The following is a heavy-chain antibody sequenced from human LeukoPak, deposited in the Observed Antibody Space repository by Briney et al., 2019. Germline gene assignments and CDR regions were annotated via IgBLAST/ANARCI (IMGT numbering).Heavy chain of an antibody. CDR1: GGSISSSSYY. J-gene: IGHJ6*02. CDR2: IYYSGST. CDR3: ARVRCSSTSCYYYYYYYGMDV. D-gene: IGHD2-2*01. Sequence: PSETLSLTCTVSGGSISSSSYYWGWIRQPPGKGLEWIGCIYYSGSTYYNPSLKSRVTISVDTSKNQFSLKLSSVTAADTAVYYCARVRCSSTSCYYYYYYYGMDVWGQGTTVTVSS. V-gene: IGHV4-39*01.